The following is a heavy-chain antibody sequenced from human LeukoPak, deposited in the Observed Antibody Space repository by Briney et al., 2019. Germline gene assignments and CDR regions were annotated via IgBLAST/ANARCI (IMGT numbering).Heavy chain of an antibody. J-gene: IGHJ3*02. CDR3: VRQMDEGLDI. CDR2: ISYDGTKT. V-gene: IGHV3-30*04. CDR1: GFTFSRYP. D-gene: IGHD2-2*03. Sequence: PGGSLRLSCSASGFTFSRYPMHWVRQAPGKGLEWVAAISYDGTKTYYADSVKGRITISRDNFKNALHLQMNSLRAEDTAVYYCVRQMDEGLDIWGQGTMVTVSS.